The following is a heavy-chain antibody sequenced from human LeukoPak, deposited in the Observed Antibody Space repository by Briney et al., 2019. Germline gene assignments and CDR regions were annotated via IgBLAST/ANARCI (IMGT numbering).Heavy chain of an antibody. CDR2: ISTSSSHA. CDR1: GFTFSTYS. D-gene: IGHD1-14*01. J-gene: IGHJ4*02. V-gene: IGHV3-21*01. Sequence: GGSLRLSCAASGFTFSTYSMNWVRQAPGKGLEWLSFISTSSSHAYYADSVRGRFTISRDNAKNSLYLQMNSLRDEDTAVYYCARETPEYDWGQGTLVTVSS. CDR3: ARETPEYD.